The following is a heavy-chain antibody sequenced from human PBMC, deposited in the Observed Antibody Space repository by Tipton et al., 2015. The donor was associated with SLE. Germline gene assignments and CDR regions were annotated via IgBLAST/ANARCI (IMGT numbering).Heavy chain of an antibody. CDR2: IYTSGST. V-gene: IGHV4-4*07. Sequence: TLSLTCTVSGGSINSYSWSWIRQPAEKGLEWIGRIYTSGSTNYNPSLKSRVTMSVDTSKNQFSLKLTSVTAADTAVYYCAGGINGYAAFDIWGQGTMVTVSS. J-gene: IGHJ3*02. D-gene: IGHD2-15*01. CDR1: GGSINSYS. CDR3: AGGINGYAAFDI.